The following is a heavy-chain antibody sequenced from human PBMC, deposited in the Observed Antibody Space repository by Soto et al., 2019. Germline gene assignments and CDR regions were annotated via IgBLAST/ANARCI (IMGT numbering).Heavy chain of an antibody. CDR1: GGSITGSY. CDR2: IHYSGST. V-gene: IGHV4-59*08. D-gene: IGHD1-20*01. J-gene: IGHJ5*02. CDR3: ARHGDNTSHLRFDP. Sequence: QVQLQESGPGLVQPSEPLYLTCTVSGGSITGSYWSWIRQPQGKGPEWIGIIHYSGSTNYNPSLKSRVTITVDTSTNQFSMRLSSVSAEETAVYYCARHGDNTSHLRFDPWGQGTLVTVSS.